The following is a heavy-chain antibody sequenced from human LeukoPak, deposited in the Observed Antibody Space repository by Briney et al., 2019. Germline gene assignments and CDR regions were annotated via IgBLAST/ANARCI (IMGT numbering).Heavy chain of an antibody. J-gene: IGHJ4*02. V-gene: IGHV3-23*01. CDR3: AKTRGSGSYGNPGY. CDR2: ISGSGVTT. Sequence: GGSLRLSCAASGFTFSSYAMSWVRQAPGKGLDWVSTISGSGVTTYYADSVKGRFTISRDNSDNTLYLQMNSLRAEDTAIYYCAKTRGSGSYGNPGYWGQGTLVTVSS. D-gene: IGHD3-10*01. CDR1: GFTFSSYA.